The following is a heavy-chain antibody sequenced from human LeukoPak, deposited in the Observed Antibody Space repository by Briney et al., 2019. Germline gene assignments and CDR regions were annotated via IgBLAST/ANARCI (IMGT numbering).Heavy chain of an antibody. CDR3: AREAGDFWSGNDAFDI. J-gene: IGHJ3*02. D-gene: IGHD3-3*01. Sequence: PGGSLRLSCAASGFTFSSYWMHWVRQAPGKGLVWVSRINSDGSSTSYADSVKGRFTISRDNAKNTLYLQMNSLRAEDTAVYYFAREAGDFWSGNDAFDIWGQGTMVTVSS. V-gene: IGHV3-74*01. CDR2: INSDGSST. CDR1: GFTFSSYW.